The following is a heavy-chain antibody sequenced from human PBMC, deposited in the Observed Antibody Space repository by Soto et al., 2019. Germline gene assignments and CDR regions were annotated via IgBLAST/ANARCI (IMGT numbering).Heavy chain of an antibody. D-gene: IGHD5-12*01. J-gene: IGHJ4*02. CDR2: IKRDGSEK. CDR1: GFTFGSNW. V-gene: IGHV3-7*03. CDR3: ASLEWESSGYADY. Sequence: GGSLRLSCAASGFTFGSNWMSWVRQAPGKGLEWVANIKRDGSEKYYVDFVKGRFTISRDNAKNTLYLQMNSLRADDTAVYYCASLEWESSGYADYWGQGTQVTVSS.